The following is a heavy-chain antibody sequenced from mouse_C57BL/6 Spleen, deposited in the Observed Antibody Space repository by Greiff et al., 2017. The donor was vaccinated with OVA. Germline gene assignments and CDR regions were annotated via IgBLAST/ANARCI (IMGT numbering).Heavy chain of an antibody. J-gene: IGHJ3*01. CDR2: ILPSIGRT. CDR3: ARPGDGYIPFAY. D-gene: IGHD2-3*01. CDR1: DSEVFPIAY. Sequence: VQLQQSGSELRSPGSSVKLSCKDFDSEVFPIAYMSWVRQKPGHGFEWIGGILPSIGRTIYGEKFEDKATLDADTLSNTAYLELNSLTSEDSAIYYCARPGDGYIPFAYWGQGTLVTVSA. V-gene: IGHV15-2*01.